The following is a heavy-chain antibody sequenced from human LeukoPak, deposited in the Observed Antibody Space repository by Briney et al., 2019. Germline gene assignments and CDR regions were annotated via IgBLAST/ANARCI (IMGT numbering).Heavy chain of an antibody. Sequence: PGGSLRLSCAASGFTFSTYWMHWVRQAPGKGLVWVSRINSDGSSTSYADSVKGRFTISRDNAKNTLYLQVNSLRAEDTAVYHCARSGSFNWFDPWGQGTLVTVSS. CDR3: ARSGSFNWFDP. D-gene: IGHD1-26*01. V-gene: IGHV3-74*01. J-gene: IGHJ5*02. CDR1: GFTFSTYW. CDR2: INSDGSST.